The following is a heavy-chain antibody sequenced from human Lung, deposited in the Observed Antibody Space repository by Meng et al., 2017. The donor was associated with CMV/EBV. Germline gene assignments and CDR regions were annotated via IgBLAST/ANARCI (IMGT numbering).Heavy chain of an antibody. V-gene: IGHV3-53*01. CDR1: GVTVSSSY. J-gene: IGHJ2*01. CDR3: ARCIAARRNWYFDL. D-gene: IGHD6-6*01. Sequence: CAASGVTVSSSYMGWVRQAPGKGLEWVSVIYSGGNTYYADSVKGRFTISRDNSKNTLYLQMNSLRAEDTAVYYCARCIAARRNWYFDLWGRGTLVTVSS. CDR2: IYSGGNT.